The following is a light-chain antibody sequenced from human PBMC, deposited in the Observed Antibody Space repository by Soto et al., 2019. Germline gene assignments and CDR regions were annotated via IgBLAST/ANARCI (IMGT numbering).Light chain of an antibody. CDR2: GAS. V-gene: IGKV3-15*01. Sequence: EIVMTQSPATLSLSPGEGATLSCRASQSISRNLAWYQQTPGQPPRLLVYGASTRATGIPARFSGSGSGTDFTLTISSLQSEDFAVYYCQQYSNWPMWTFGQGTKVDIK. J-gene: IGKJ1*01. CDR1: QSISRN. CDR3: QQYSNWPMWT.